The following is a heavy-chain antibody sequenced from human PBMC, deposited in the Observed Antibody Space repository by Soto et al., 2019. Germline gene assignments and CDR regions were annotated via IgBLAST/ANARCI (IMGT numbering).Heavy chain of an antibody. CDR2: INPSGGST. D-gene: IGHD3-10*01. J-gene: IGHJ6*02. CDR3: ARDPSLITMVRGVIITDYYYGMDV. Sequence: ASVNGSWKSAGYTFTSYYIHWVRQAPGQGLECMGIINPSGGSTSYAQKFQGRVTMTRDTSTSTVYMELSSLRSEDTAVYYCARDPSLITMVRGVIITDYYYGMDVWGQGTTVTVS. V-gene: IGHV1-46*01. CDR1: GYTFTSYY.